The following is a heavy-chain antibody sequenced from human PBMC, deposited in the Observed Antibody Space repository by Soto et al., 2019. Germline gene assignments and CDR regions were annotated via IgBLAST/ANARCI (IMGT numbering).Heavy chain of an antibody. CDR3: ARPTTVTTGDAFDI. Sequence: SETLSLTCTVSGGSISSYYWSWIRQPPGKGLEWIGYIYYSGSTNYNPSLKSRVTISVDTSKNQFSLKLSSVTAADTAVYYCARPTTVTTGDAFDIWGQGTMGTGSS. CDR1: GGSISSYY. J-gene: IGHJ3*02. D-gene: IGHD4-17*01. V-gene: IGHV4-59*08. CDR2: IYYSGST.